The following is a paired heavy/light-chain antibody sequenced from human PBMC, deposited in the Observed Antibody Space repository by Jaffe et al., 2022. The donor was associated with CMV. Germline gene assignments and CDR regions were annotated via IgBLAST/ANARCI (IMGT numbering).Light chain of an antibody. J-gene: IGKJ4*01. CDR1: QSLLHSNGYNY. CDR2: LGS. V-gene: IGKV2-28*01. Sequence: DLVMTQSPLSLPVTPGEPASISCRSTQSLLHSNGYNYLDWYVQKPGQSPQLLIFLGSNRASGVPDRFSGSGSGTDFTLKISRVEAEDVGIYYCMQALQTPCTFGGGTKVEIK. CDR3: MQALQTPCT.
Heavy chain of an antibody. CDR3: VRGGSDSFVGYSFDY. D-gene: IGHD1-26*01. V-gene: IGHV1-46*02. Sequence: QVQLVQSGAEVKKPGASVRLSCKAAGYTFNNFYVHWVRQAPGQGLEWMGIINPSGGSTNYAQKFMGRVTMSRDTSTTTVYMDLSSLRSEDTAVYFCVRGGSDSFVGYSFDYWGQGSLVTVSS. J-gene: IGHJ4*02. CDR1: GYTFNNFY. CDR2: INPSGGST.